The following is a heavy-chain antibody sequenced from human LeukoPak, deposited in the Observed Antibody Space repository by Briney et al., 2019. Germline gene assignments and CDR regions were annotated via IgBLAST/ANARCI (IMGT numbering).Heavy chain of an antibody. CDR3: ASLGGDIVATSGDTAMVTPWDY. V-gene: IGHV1-2*02. D-gene: IGHD5-18*01. J-gene: IGHJ4*02. CDR2: INPNSGGT. CDR1: GYTFTGYY. Sequence: ASVKVSCKASGYTFTGYYMHWVRQAPGQGLEWMGWINPNSGGTNYAQKFQDRVTMTRDTSISTAHMELSRLRSDDTAVYYCASLGGDIVATSGDTAMVTPWDYWGQGTLVTVSS.